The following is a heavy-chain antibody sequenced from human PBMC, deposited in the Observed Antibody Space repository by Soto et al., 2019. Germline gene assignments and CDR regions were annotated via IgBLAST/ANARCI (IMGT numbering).Heavy chain of an antibody. CDR2: INHSGST. Sequence: PSETLSLTCAVYGGSFSGYYWSWIRQPPGKGLEWIGEINHSGSTNYNPSLKSRVTISVDTSKNQFSLKLSSVTAADTAVYYCARSVAGAGYYYCMDVWGQGTTVTVSS. J-gene: IGHJ6*02. V-gene: IGHV4-34*01. D-gene: IGHD6-19*01. CDR1: GGSFSGYY. CDR3: ARSVAGAGYYYCMDV.